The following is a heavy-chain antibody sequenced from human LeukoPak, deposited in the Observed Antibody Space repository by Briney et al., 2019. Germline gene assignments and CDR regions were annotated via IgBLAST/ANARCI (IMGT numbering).Heavy chain of an antibody. Sequence: GGSLRLSCAASGFPFSSRWMSWVRQAPGKGLEWVGNIQPDGNKEYPVDSVKGRFIISRDNARNSLFLQMNSLRVEDTAVYYCASQSYARFDPWGQGTLVTVSS. CDR1: GFPFSSRW. V-gene: IGHV3-7*01. CDR2: IQPDGNKE. CDR3: ASQSYARFDP. J-gene: IGHJ5*02. D-gene: IGHD3-16*01.